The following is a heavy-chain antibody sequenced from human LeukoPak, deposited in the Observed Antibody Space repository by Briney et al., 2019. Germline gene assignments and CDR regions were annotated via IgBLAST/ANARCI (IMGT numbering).Heavy chain of an antibody. CDR3: ARDSVAASGDFDY. V-gene: IGHV3-74*01. CDR2: TNSDGSGT. J-gene: IGHJ4*02. CDR1: GFTFSSYG. D-gene: IGHD6-13*01. Sequence: GGSLRLSCAASGFTFSSYGMHWVRQAPGKGLVWVSRTNSDGSGTRYADSVKGRFTISRDNAKNTLYLQMNSLRAEDTAVYYCARDSVAASGDFDYWGQGTLVTVSS.